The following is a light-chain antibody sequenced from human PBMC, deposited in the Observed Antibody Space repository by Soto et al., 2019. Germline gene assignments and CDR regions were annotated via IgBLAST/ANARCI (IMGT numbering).Light chain of an antibody. J-gene: IGKJ1*01. CDR3: QQYNSYSRT. CDR1: QSISSW. CDR2: DAS. Sequence: DIKMTQSPSTLSASVGDRVTITCRDSQSISSWLAWYQQKPGTAHKLLIYDASSLESGVPSRFSGSGSGTEFTLTISSLQPDELATYYCQQYNSYSRTFGQGTKVDIK. V-gene: IGKV1-5*01.